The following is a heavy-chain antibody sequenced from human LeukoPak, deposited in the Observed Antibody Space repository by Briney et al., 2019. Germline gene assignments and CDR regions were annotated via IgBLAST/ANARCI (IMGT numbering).Heavy chain of an antibody. Sequence: GGSLRLSCAASGLTFSSYSMNWVRQAPGKGLEWVSSISSSSSYIYYADSVKGRFTISRDNAKNSLYLQMNSLRAEDTAVYYCARDLGGSSSPFDYWGQGTLVTVSS. D-gene: IGHD6-6*01. CDR1: GLTFSSYS. V-gene: IGHV3-21*01. J-gene: IGHJ4*02. CDR2: ISSSSSYI. CDR3: ARDLGGSSSPFDY.